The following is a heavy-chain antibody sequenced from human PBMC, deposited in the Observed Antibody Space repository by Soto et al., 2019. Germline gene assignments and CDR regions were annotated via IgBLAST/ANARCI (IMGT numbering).Heavy chain of an antibody. CDR3: ARDWYSYASVSSYSYYYYIDV. J-gene: IGHJ6*03. V-gene: IGHV3-7*01. D-gene: IGHD3-10*01. CDR2: INEEGIKS. Sequence: GGSLRLSCSASGFTFRSYWMSWVRQAPGKGLEWVANINEEGIKSYYVDSVKGRFTISRDNAKNLLSLQMNSLRAEDTAVYYCARDWYSYASVSSYSYYYYIDVWGKGTTVTVSS. CDR1: GFTFRSYW.